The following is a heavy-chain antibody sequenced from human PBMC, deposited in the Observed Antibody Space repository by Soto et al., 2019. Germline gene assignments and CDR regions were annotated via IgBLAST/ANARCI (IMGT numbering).Heavy chain of an antibody. D-gene: IGHD6-13*01. CDR3: ARADPRGSSSWLGGDY. V-gene: IGHV1-18*01. CDR2: ISAYNGNT. Sequence: QVQLVQSGAEVKKPGASVKVSCKASGYTFTSYGISWVRQAPGQGLEWMGWISAYNGNTNYAQKLQGRVTMTTDTSTSTAYMERRSLRSDDTAVYYCARADPRGSSSWLGGDYWGQGTLVTVSS. J-gene: IGHJ4*02. CDR1: GYTFTSYG.